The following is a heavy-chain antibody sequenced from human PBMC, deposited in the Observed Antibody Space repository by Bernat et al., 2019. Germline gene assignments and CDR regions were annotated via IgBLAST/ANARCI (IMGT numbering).Heavy chain of an antibody. CDR2: IHHSGST. CDR1: GGSISSHDW. V-gene: IGHV4-4*02. Sequence: QVQLQESGPGLVKPSGTLSLTCAVSGGSISSHDWWSWVRQPPGKGLEWIGEIHHSGSTNYNPSLKNRVTISVDKSKNQFSLRLNSVTAADTAVYYCARNGYYCMDGWGTGTTVSVSS. CDR3: ARNGYYCMDG. J-gene: IGHJ6*03.